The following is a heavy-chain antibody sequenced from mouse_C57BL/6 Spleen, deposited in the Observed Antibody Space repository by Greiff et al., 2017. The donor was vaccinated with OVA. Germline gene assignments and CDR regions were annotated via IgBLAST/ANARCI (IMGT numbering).Heavy chain of an antibody. J-gene: IGHJ4*01. CDR1: GFNIKNTY. CDR2: IDPANGNT. Sequence: VHVKQSVAELVRPGASVKLSCTASGFNIKNTYMHWVKQRPEQGLEWIGRIDPANGNTKYAPKFQGKATITADTSSNTAYLQLSSLTSEDTAIYYCARSGGYGYYAMDYWGQGTSVTVSS. D-gene: IGHD1-1*02. V-gene: IGHV14-3*01. CDR3: ARSGGYGYYAMDY.